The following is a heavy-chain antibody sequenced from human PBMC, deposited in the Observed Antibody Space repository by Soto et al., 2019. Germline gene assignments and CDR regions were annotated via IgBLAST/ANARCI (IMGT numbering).Heavy chain of an antibody. V-gene: IGHV4-34*01. CDR3: ARDQGGGYYYYGMDV. D-gene: IGHD2-15*01. J-gene: IGHJ6*02. CDR2: INHSGST. Sequence: TSETLSLTCAVYGGSFSGYYWSWIRQPPGKGLEWIGEINHSGSTNYNPSLKSRVTISVDTSKNQFSLKLSSVTAADTAVYYCARDQGGGYYYYGMDVWGQGTTVTVSS. CDR1: GGSFSGYY.